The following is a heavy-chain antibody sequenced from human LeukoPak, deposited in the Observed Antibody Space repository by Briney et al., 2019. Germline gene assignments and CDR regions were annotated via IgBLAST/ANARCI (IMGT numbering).Heavy chain of an antibody. D-gene: IGHD3-3*01. J-gene: IGHJ2*01. CDR3: ASTRNYDLWSGSGYFDL. Sequence: SQTLSLTCTVSGGSISSGSYYWSWIRQPAGKRLKWIGRIYSSGSTNYNPSLKSRVTISVDTSKNQFSLKLSSVTAADTAVYYCASTRNYDLWSGSGYFDLWGRGTLVTVSS. V-gene: IGHV4-61*02. CDR1: GGSISSGSYY. CDR2: IYSSGST.